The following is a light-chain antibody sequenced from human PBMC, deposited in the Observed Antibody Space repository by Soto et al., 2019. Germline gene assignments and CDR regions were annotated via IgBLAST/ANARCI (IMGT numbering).Light chain of an antibody. J-gene: IGKJ1*01. CDR1: QSINTN. CDR3: QQYNDWPPWT. V-gene: IGKV3-15*01. CDR2: GAS. Sequence: DIVMTQSPATLSVSPGGRVTLSCRASQSINTNLAWYQQKPGQPPRLLIYGASTRATGIPARFSGSGSGTEFSLPINSLQSEDFAVYYCQQYNDWPPWTFGRGTKVEIK.